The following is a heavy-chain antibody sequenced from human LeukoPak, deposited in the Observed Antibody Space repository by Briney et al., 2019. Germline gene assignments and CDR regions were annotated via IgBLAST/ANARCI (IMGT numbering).Heavy chain of an antibody. V-gene: IGHV4-61*08. D-gene: IGHD3-10*01. CDR2: IYYSGST. Sequence: SETLSLTCTVSGDSVSSDGYYWTWIRQPPGRGLEWVGYIYYSGSTNYNPSLKRRVTISVDTSKNQFSLKVSSVTAADTAVYYCAKSFGAYGSGPKIDHWGQGTLVTVSS. CDR1: GDSVSSDGYY. J-gene: IGHJ4*02. CDR3: AKSFGAYGSGPKIDH.